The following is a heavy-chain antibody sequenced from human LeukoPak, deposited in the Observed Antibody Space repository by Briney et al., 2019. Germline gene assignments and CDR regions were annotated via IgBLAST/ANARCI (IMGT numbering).Heavy chain of an antibody. CDR3: AAGEKVSLGWFDP. CDR2: IYYSGST. V-gene: IGHV4-59*01. D-gene: IGHD5/OR15-5a*01. J-gene: IGHJ5*02. CDR1: GGSISSYY. Sequence: SETLSLTCTVSGGSISSYYWSWIRQPPGKGLEWIGYIYYSGSTNYNPSLKSRLTISVDTSKNQFSLKLSSVTAAYTAVYYCAAGEKVSLGWFDPWGQGTLVTVSS.